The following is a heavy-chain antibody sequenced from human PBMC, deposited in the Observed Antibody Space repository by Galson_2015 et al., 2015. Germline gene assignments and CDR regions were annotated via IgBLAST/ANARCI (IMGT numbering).Heavy chain of an antibody. V-gene: IGHV3-9*01. D-gene: IGHD6-19*01. CDR1: GFTFEDYA. CDR3: AKDDSSAWSSAGS. CDR2: ISRNSGSI. J-gene: IGHJ5*02. Sequence: SLRLSCAASGFTFEDYAMHWVRQAPGKGLEWVSSISRNSGSIGYADSVKGRFTISRDNAKHSLYLQMNSLRPEDTALYFCAKDDSSAWSSAGSWGRGTLVTVSS.